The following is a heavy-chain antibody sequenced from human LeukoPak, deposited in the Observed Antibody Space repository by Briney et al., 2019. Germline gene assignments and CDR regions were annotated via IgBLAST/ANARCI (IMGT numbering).Heavy chain of an antibody. CDR2: INPSGGST. CDR1: GYTFTSYY. J-gene: IGHJ5*02. Sequence: GASVKVSCKASGYTFTSYYMHWVRQAPGQGLEWMGIINPSGGSTSYAQKFQGRVTMTRDMSTSTVYMELSSLRSEDTAVYYCARDLGPLGDTPPHHNWFDPWGQGTLVTVSS. D-gene: IGHD3-16*01. CDR3: ARDLGPLGDTPPHHNWFDP. V-gene: IGHV1-46*01.